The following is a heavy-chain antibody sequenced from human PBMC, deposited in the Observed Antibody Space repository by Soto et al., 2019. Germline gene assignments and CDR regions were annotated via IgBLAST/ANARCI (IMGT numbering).Heavy chain of an antibody. Sequence: PSETLSLTCAVYGGSFSGYYWSWIRQPPGKGLEWIGEINHSGSTNYNPSLKSRVTISVDTSKNQFSLKLSSVTAADTAVYYCARAGVVPSLKRANWFDPWGQGTLVTVSS. D-gene: IGHD2-2*01. V-gene: IGHV4-34*01. J-gene: IGHJ5*02. CDR3: ARAGVVPSLKRANWFDP. CDR1: GGSFSGYY. CDR2: INHSGST.